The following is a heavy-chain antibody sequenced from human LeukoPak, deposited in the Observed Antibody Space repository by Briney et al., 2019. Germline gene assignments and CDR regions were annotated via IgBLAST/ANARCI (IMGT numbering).Heavy chain of an antibody. CDR2: IYYSGST. CDR3: ARGLWQWLRTPPLGLFDY. V-gene: IGHV4-39*07. J-gene: IGHJ4*02. Sequence: SETLSLTCTVSGGSISSSSYYWGRIRQPPGKGLEWIGSIYYSGSTYYNPSLKSRVTISVDTSKNQFSLKLSSVTAADTAVYYCARGLWQWLRTPPLGLFDYWGQGTLVTVSS. D-gene: IGHD5-12*01. CDR1: GGSISSSSYY.